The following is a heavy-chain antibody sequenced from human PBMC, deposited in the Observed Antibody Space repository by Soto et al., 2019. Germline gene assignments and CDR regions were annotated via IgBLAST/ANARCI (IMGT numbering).Heavy chain of an antibody. CDR1: RYAFTNYA. CDR3: ASVPYGDYGMDV. V-gene: IGHV1-3*01. Sequence: ASVKVSSKAPRYAFTNYAMHWVRHAPGQRFEWMGWINADNGNTKYSQKFQGRVTITRDTSASTAYMELSSLRSEDTAVYYCASVPYGDYGMDVWGQGTTVTVSS. D-gene: IGHD4-17*01. CDR2: INADNGNT. J-gene: IGHJ6*02.